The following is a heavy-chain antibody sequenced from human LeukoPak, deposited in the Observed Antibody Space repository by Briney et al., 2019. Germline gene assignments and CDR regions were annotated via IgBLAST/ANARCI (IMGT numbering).Heavy chain of an antibody. Sequence: GGSLRLSCTASGFTFGDYAMSWVRQAPGKGLEWVGFIRSKAHGGTTEYAASVKGRFTISRDDSKSIAYLQMNSLKTEDTAVYYCTRELYCSSTSCPPPFDYWGQGTLVTVSS. CDR2: IRSKAHGGTT. D-gene: IGHD2-2*01. J-gene: IGHJ4*02. V-gene: IGHV3-49*04. CDR1: GFTFGDYA. CDR3: TRELYCSSTSCPPPFDY.